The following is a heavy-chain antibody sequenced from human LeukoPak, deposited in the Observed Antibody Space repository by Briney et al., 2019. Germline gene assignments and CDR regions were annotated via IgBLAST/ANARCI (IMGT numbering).Heavy chain of an antibody. CDR3: AKGANSGSYPYYYYYMDV. CDR1: GFTFSSYA. J-gene: IGHJ6*03. Sequence: GGSLRLSCAASGFTFSSYAMSWVHQAPGKALEWVSAISGSGGSTYYADSVKGRFTISRDNSKNTLYLQMNSLRAEDTAVYYCAKGANSGSYPYYYYYMDVWGKGTTVTVSS. CDR2: ISGSGGST. V-gene: IGHV3-23*01. D-gene: IGHD1-26*01.